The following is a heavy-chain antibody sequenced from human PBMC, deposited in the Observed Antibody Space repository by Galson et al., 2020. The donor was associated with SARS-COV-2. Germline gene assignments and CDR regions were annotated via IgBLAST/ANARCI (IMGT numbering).Heavy chain of an antibody. CDR3: ARNGRDCSGGICYGAEYFQH. CDR1: GYSFSDYY. V-gene: IGHV3-11*06. Sequence: GESLKISCAASGYSFSDYYMSWIRQAPGKGLEWVSYISSSGSYTNYADSVKGRFTISRDNAKKSQYLRMNSLRAEDTAVYYCARNGRDCSGGICYGAEYFQHWGQGTLVTVSS. D-gene: IGHD2-15*01. CDR2: ISSSGSYT. J-gene: IGHJ1*01.